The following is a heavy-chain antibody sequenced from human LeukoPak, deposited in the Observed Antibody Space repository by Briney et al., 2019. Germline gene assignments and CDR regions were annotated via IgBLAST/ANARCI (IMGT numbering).Heavy chain of an antibody. CDR3: ASEYCSGGTCYFDY. J-gene: IGHJ4*02. V-gene: IGHV5-51*01. CDR1: EYSFATYW. D-gene: IGHD2-15*01. CDR2: IFPGDSDT. Sequence: PGDSLKISCKGSEYSFATYWIGWVRQMPGQGLEWMGIIFPGDSDTKYSPSFQGQVTISADKSISTAYLQWSSLKASDTAIYYCASEYCSGGTCYFDYWGQGTLVTISA.